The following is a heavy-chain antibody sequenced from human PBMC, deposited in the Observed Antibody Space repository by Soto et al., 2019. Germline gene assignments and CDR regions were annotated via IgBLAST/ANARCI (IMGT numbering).Heavy chain of an antibody. J-gene: IGHJ4*02. D-gene: IGHD2-15*01. CDR1: GFTFSSYW. CDR3: VRDGGGSFFPFDL. CDR2: IKQDGSEK. Sequence: GGSLRLSCAASGFTFSSYWMSWVRQAPGKGLEWVANIKQDGSEKYYVDSVKGRFTISRDNARNLLYLHMTSLTVEDTATYYCVRDGGGSFFPFDLWGQGTMVTVSS. V-gene: IGHV3-7*03.